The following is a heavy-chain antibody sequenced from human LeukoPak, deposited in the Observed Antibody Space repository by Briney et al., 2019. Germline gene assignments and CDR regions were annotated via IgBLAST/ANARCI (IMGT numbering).Heavy chain of an antibody. CDR3: ARGSGTHPEFLHR. CDR1: GASITDNY. CDR2: VHYSGST. D-gene: IGHD3-10*01. J-gene: IGHJ1*01. Sequence: SETLSLTCTLSGASITDNYGTWVRQPPGQALEWIGYVHYSGSTNYSPSLKTRVTISVDSSKSQFSLRLISVASADSAVYFCARGSGTHPEFLHRWGRGTPVIVSS. V-gene: IGHV4-59*03.